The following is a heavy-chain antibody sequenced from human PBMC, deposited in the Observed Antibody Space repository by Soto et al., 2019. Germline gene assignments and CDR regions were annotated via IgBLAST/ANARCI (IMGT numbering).Heavy chain of an antibody. D-gene: IGHD3-3*01. CDR2: ISGSGGST. V-gene: IGHV3-23*01. Sequence: GGSLRLSCAASGFTFSSYAMSWVRQAPGKGLEWVSAISGSGGSTYYADSVKGRFTISRDNSKNTLYLQMNSLRAEDTAVYYCAKDRVTAIFGVGTPVPFDYWGQGTLVTVSS. CDR1: GFTFSSYA. J-gene: IGHJ4*02. CDR3: AKDRVTAIFGVGTPVPFDY.